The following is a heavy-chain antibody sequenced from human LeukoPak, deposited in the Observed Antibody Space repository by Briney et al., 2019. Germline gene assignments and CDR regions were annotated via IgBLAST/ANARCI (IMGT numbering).Heavy chain of an antibody. D-gene: IGHD6-19*01. J-gene: IGHJ4*02. CDR1: GFTFSXYN. V-gene: IGHV3-21*01. CDR3: ARDDTAVAGTELDY. CDR2: ISSSSTNI. Sequence: GGXXRLSCAASGFTFSXYNMNWVRXXPGKXLEXVSYISSSSTNIYYTDSVKGRFTISRDNAKNSLFLQMNSLRAEDTAVYYCARDDTAVAGTELDYWGQGTLVTVSS.